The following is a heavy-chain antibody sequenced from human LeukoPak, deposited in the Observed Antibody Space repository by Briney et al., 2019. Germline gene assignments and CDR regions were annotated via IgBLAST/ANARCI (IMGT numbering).Heavy chain of an antibody. V-gene: IGHV4-34*01. CDR1: GGSFSGYY. J-gene: IGHJ6*02. D-gene: IGHD3-3*01. Sequence: SETLSLTCAVYGGSFSGYYWSWIRQPPGKGLEWIGEINHSGSTNYNPSLKSRVTISVDTSKNQFSLKLSSVTAADTAVYYCAKAPTYDFWSGYWYYYYYGMDVWGQGTTVTVSS. CDR2: INHSGST. CDR3: AKAPTYDFWSGYWYYYYYGMDV.